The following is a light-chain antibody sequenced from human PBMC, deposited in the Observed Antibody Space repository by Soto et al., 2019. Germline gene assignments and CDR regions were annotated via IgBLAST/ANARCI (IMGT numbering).Light chain of an antibody. CDR3: SSYTSSSSQV. CDR1: SGDVGGYNF. J-gene: IGLJ1*01. CDR2: DVS. Sequence: QSVLTQPASVSGSPGQSITISCTGTSGDVGGYNFVSWYQQHPGKAPKLMIYDVSNRPSGVSNRFSGPKSGNTASLTISGLQAEDEADYYCSSYTSSSSQVFGTGTKVTVL. V-gene: IGLV2-14*01.